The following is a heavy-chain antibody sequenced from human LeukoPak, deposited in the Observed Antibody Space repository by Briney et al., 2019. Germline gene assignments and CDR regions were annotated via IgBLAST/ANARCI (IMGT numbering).Heavy chain of an antibody. CDR2: MDPNRGNT. Sequence: ASVKVSCKASGYTFTSYDINWVRQAPGQGLEWMGWMDPNRGNTGYAQKFQGRVTITRNTSISTAYMELSSLRSEDTAVYYCARGLPEYCMDVWGKGTTVTVSS. CDR1: GYTFTSYD. CDR3: ARGLPEYCMDV. D-gene: IGHD2/OR15-2a*01. V-gene: IGHV1-8*03. J-gene: IGHJ6*03.